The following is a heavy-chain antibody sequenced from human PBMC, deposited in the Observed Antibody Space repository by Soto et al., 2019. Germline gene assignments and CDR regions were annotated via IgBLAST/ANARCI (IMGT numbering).Heavy chain of an antibody. D-gene: IGHD3-16*02. CDR2: INHSGST. CDR1: GGSFSGYY. CDR3: ARDRNDYVWGSYRSYYFDY. V-gene: IGHV4-34*01. J-gene: IGHJ4*02. Sequence: SETLSLTCAVYGGSFSGYYWSWIRQPPGKGLEWIGEINHSGSTNYNPSLKSRVTISVETSKNQFSLKLSSVTAADTAVYYCARDRNDYVWGSYRSYYFDYWGQGTLVT.